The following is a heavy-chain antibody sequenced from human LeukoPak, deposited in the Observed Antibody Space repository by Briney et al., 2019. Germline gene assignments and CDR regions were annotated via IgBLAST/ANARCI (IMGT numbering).Heavy chain of an antibody. CDR3: GRAPPLERIGWYGEDEF. V-gene: IGHV3-64*01. J-gene: IGHJ4*02. Sequence: GGSLGLSCAGSGFTFSSYAMHWVGQALGGVPEYVAAISGNGDKTHYGSCVPDRFTDFRDNSKDTVYLQMGSQRLEDTAVYYCGRAPPLERIGWYGEDEFRGQGTLVTVSS. D-gene: IGHD6-19*01. CDR1: GFTFSSYA. CDR2: ISGNGDKT.